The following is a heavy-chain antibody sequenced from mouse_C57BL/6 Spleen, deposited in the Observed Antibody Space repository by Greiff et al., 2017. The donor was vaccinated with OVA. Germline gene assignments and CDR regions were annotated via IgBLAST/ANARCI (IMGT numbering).Heavy chain of an antibody. CDR3: ARYIYAMDY. V-gene: IGHV7-3*01. CDR1: GFTFTDYY. Sequence: EVKLMESGGGLVQPGGSLSLSCAASGFTFTDYYMSWVRQPPGKALEWLGFIRNKANGYTTEYSASVKGRFTISRDNSQSILYLQMNARRAEDSATYYRARYIYAMDYWGQGTSVTVSS. CDR2: IRNKANGYTT. J-gene: IGHJ4*01.